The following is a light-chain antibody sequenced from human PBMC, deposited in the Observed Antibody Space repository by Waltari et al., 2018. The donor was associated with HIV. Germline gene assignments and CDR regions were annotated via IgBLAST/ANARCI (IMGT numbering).Light chain of an antibody. CDR3: AGWEDSLNGGV. J-gene: IGLJ3*02. Sequence: QSVLAQPPSASAAPGQRVPISCSGTSPHICSSAVNCYQAITGKAPKRLIYHDDLKPTGVSDRFSSSKSGTSASLAISDLQFDDAGIYYCAGWEDSLNGGVFGGGTKLTVL. CDR1: SPHICSSA. CDR2: HDD. V-gene: IGLV1-36*01.